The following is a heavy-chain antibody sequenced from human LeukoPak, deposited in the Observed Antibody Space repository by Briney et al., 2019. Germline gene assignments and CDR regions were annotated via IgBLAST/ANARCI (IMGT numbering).Heavy chain of an antibody. CDR2: INTNTGNP. V-gene: IGHV7-4-1*02. CDR3: ARLPFGSSTHDY. J-gene: IGHJ4*02. CDR1: GYTFTSYA. D-gene: IGHD6-6*01. Sequence: ASVKVSCKASGYTFTSYAMNWVRQAPGQGLEWMGWINTNTGNPTYAQGFTGRFVFSLDISVSTAYLQISSLKAEDTAVYYCARLPFGSSTHDYWGQGTLVTVSS.